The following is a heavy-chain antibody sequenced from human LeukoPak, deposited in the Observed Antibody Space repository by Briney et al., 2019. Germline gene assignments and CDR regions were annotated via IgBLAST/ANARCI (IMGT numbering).Heavy chain of an antibody. CDR1: GGSINNYY. D-gene: IGHD1-1*01. CDR3: ARDGNWNDRDVYYYYGMDV. CDR2: IYYSGGT. V-gene: IGHV4-59*01. Sequence: SETLSLTCTVSGGSINNYYWSWIRQPPGKGLEWIGYIYYSGGTNYNPSLKSRVTISVHTSKNQFSLKLSSVTAADTAVYYCARDGNWNDRDVYYYYGMDVWGKGITVTVSS. J-gene: IGHJ6*04.